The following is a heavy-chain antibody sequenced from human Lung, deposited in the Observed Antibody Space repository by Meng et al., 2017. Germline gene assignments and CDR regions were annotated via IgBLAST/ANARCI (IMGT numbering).Heavy chain of an antibody. CDR3: ARGPTTMAHDLDY. Sequence: QVQLQQWGAGLFKPSETLSLTCVVSGGSFSDYYWSWIRQPPGKELEWIGEINHSGSTNYNPSLESRATISVDTSQNNLSLKLSSVTAADSAVYYCARGPTTMAHDLDYWGQGTLVTVSS. CDR1: GGSFSDYY. J-gene: IGHJ4*02. CDR2: INHSGST. V-gene: IGHV4-34*01. D-gene: IGHD4-11*01.